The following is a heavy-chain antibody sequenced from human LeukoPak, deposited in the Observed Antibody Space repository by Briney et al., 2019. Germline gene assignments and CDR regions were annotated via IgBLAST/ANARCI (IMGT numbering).Heavy chain of an antibody. J-gene: IGHJ4*02. V-gene: IGHV1-8*03. Sequence: ASVKVSCMPSGYTFTSYDTNWVRPATGQGVEWMGWMNPNSGNTGYAQKFQGRVTITRNTSISTAYMELSSLRSEDTAVYYCARSPYGTLDYWGQGTLVAVSS. CDR1: GYTFTSYD. CDR3: ARSPYGTLDY. CDR2: MNPNSGNT. D-gene: IGHD4-17*01.